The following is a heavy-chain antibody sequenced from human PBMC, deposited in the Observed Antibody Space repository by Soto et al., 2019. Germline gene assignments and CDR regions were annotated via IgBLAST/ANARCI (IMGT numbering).Heavy chain of an antibody. CDR3: ASTMYDCSAYYYWYLGL. CDR1: EDTFRNYA. V-gene: IGHV1-69*06. J-gene: IGHJ2*01. Sequence: QVELVQSGAEVKKPGSSVKVSCQASEDTFRNYAISWVRQAPGQGLEWMGWIIPPFGTANYAQKLQARVTITADTSANSVYLELSSLRSEDSAVYYCASTMYDCSAYYYWYLGLWGRGTLVTVSS. D-gene: IGHD3-22*01. CDR2: IIPPFGTA.